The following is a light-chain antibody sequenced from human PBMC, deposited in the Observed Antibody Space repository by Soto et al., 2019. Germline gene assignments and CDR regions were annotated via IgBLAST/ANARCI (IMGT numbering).Light chain of an antibody. Sequence: DIQMTQSPSSLSASVGDRVTITCRASQSISSYLNWYQQKPGKAPKLLIYAASSLQSGVPSTFSGGGSGTDFTLTISSLQPEDFATYYCQQSYSTPYTFGQGTKLEIK. CDR1: QSISSY. V-gene: IGKV1-39*01. J-gene: IGKJ2*01. CDR3: QQSYSTPYT. CDR2: AAS.